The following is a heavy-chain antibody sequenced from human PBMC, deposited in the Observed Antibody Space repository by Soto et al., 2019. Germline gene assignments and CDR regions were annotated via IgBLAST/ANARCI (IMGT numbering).Heavy chain of an antibody. D-gene: IGHD1-1*01. Sequence: EVQLLESGGGLVQPGNSLRLSCVASGFTFRSYAMTWVRQAPGKGLEWVSGISGGGGSTYYADSVKGRFTISRDISKNTVYLQINSLRGEDTAVYYCASVLSNWTNFDYWGQGTLVTVSA. J-gene: IGHJ4*02. CDR1: GFTFRSYA. V-gene: IGHV3-23*01. CDR2: ISGGGGST. CDR3: ASVLSNWTNFDY.